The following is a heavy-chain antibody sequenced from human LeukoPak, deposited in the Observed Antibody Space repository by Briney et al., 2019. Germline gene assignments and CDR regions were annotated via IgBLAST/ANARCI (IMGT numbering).Heavy chain of an antibody. J-gene: IGHJ1*01. CDR3: AKDGVGALKPSQH. V-gene: IGHV3-48*01. CDR1: GFTFSSYS. Sequence: TGGSLRLSCAASGFTFSSYSMNWVRQAPGKGLEWVSYISSSSSTIYYADSVKGRFTISRDNAKNSLYLQMNSLRAEDTAVYYCAKDGVGALKPSQHWGQGTLVTVSS. D-gene: IGHD1-26*01. CDR2: ISSSSSTI.